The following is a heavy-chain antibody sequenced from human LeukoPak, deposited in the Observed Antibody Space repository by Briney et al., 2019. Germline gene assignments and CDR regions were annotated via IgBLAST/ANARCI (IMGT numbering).Heavy chain of an antibody. D-gene: IGHD2-15*01. CDR3: ARDRVAATLYYYYGMDV. CDR1: GGSISSGDYY. Sequence: SETLSLTCTVSGGSISSGDYYWSWIRQPPGKGLEWIGYIYYGGSTYYNPSLKSRVTISVDTSKNQFSLKLSSVTAADTAVYYCARDRVAATLYYYYGMDVWGQGTTVTVSS. CDR2: IYYGGST. J-gene: IGHJ6*02. V-gene: IGHV4-30-4*01.